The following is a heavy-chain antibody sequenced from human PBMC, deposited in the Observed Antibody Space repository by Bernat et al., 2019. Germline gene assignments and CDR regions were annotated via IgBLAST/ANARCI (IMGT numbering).Heavy chain of an antibody. D-gene: IGHD6-25*01. J-gene: IGHJ5*02. V-gene: IGHV4-39*02. CDR1: GGYISSSSYY. CDR2: IYYSGST. Sequence: QLQLQESGPGLVKPSETLSLTCTVSGGYISSSSYYWGWIRQPPGKGLEWIGSIYYSGSTYYNPSLKSRVTISVDTSKNQFSLKLSSVTAADTAVYYCAREAAVCWFDPWGQGTLVTVSS. CDR3: AREAAVCWFDP.